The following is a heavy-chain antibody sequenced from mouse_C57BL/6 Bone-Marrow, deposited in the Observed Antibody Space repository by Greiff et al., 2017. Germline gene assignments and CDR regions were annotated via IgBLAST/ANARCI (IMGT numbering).Heavy chain of an antibody. D-gene: IGHD4-1*01. CDR1: GFTFSSYA. CDR3: ARVTGFAY. CDR2: ISDGGSYT. J-gene: IGHJ3*01. V-gene: IGHV5-4*01. Sequence: DVHLVESGGGLVKPGGSLKLSCAASGFTFSSYAMSWVRQTPEKRLEWVATISDGGSYTYYPDNVKGRFTISRDNAKNNLYLQMSHLKSEDTAMYYCARVTGFAYWGQGTLGTVSA.